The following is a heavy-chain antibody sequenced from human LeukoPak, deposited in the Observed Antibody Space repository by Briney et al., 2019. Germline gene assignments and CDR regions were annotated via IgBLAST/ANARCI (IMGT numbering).Heavy chain of an antibody. CDR2: IFYSGST. Sequence: SETLSLTCAVYGGSFSGYYWGWIRQPPGKGLEWIGNIFYSGSTYYSPSVKSRVTISLDTSRNQFSLKLSSVTAADTAVYYCARRSGSYYRYWGQGTLVTVSS. V-gene: IGHV4-34*12. D-gene: IGHD3-10*01. J-gene: IGHJ4*02. CDR3: ARRSGSYYRY. CDR1: GGSFSGYY.